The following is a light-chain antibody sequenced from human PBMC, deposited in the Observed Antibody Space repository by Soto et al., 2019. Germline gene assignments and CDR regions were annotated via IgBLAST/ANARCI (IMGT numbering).Light chain of an antibody. CDR2: EVS. CDR3: SSYAGSNMVV. Sequence: QSALTQPPSASGSPGQSVTISCTGTSSDVGGYNYVSWYQQHPGKAPKLMFYEVSKRPSGVPDRFSGSKSGNTASLTVSGLQAEDEADYYCSSYAGSNMVVFGGGTKLTVL. J-gene: IGLJ2*01. CDR1: SSDVGGYNY. V-gene: IGLV2-8*01.